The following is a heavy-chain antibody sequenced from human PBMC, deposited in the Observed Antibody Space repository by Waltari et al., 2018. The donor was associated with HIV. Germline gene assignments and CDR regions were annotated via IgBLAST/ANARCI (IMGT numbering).Heavy chain of an antibody. CDR2: IYHSGST. V-gene: IGHV4-34*01. CDR1: GGSFSGYY. J-gene: IGHJ3*02. D-gene: IGHD3-22*01. CDR3: ARTYYYDSSGYVFFAFDI. Sequence: QVQLQQWGAGLLKPSETLSLTCAVYGGSFSGYYWTWIRQPPGKGLEWIGEIYHSGSTNYNPSLKSRLTISVDTSKNQFSLKMSSVTAADTAVYYCARTYYYDSSGYVFFAFDIWGQGTMITVSS.